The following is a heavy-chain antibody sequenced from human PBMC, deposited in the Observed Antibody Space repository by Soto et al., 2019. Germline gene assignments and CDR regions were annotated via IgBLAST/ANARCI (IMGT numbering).Heavy chain of an antibody. CDR3: ARGQNWGWYYYYGMDV. J-gene: IGHJ6*02. CDR2: MNPNSGNT. D-gene: IGHD7-27*01. V-gene: IGHV1-8*02. CDR1: ENTFSDYY. Sequence: ASVKVSSKASENTFSDYYIHWVRQATGQGLEWMGWMNPNSGNTGYAQKFQGRVTMTRNTSISTAYMELSSLRSEDTAVYYCARGQNWGWYYYYGMDVWGQGTTVTVSS.